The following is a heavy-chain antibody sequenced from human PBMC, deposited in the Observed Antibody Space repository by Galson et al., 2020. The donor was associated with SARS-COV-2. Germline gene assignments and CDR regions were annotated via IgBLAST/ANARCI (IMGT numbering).Heavy chain of an antibody. V-gene: IGHV4-4*07. CDR1: GGSISSYY. Sequence: SETLSLTCTVSGGSISSYYWSWIRQPAGKGLEWIGRIYTSGSTNYNPSLKSRVTMSVDTSKNQFSLKLSSVTAADTAVYYCVRDYGSGSYPQKGWFDPWGQGTLVTVSS. CDR2: IYTSGST. D-gene: IGHD3-10*01. J-gene: IGHJ5*02. CDR3: VRDYGSGSYPQKGWFDP.